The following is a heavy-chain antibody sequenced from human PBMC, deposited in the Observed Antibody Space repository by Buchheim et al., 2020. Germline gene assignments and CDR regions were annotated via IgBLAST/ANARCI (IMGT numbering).Heavy chain of an antibody. CDR2: IYYSGST. CDR3: ARDASLWFGELPFDP. V-gene: IGHV4-39*07. CDR1: GGSISSSSYY. J-gene: IGHJ5*02. Sequence: QLQLQESGPGLVKPSETLSLTCTVSGGSISSSSYYWGWIRQPPGKGLEWIGSIYYSGSTYYNPSLKSRVTISVDTSKNQFSLKLSSVTAADTAVYYCARDASLWFGELPFDPWGRGTL. D-gene: IGHD3-10*01.